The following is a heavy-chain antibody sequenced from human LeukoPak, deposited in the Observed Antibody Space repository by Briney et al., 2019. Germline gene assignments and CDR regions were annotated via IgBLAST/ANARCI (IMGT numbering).Heavy chain of an antibody. CDR2: IHLGDSDI. V-gene: IGHV5-51*01. CDR1: GYSFTSHW. J-gene: IGHJ3*02. D-gene: IGHD3-22*01. Sequence: GESLQISCKGAGYSFTSHWIGWVRQMPGKGLEWMGIIHLGDSDIRYSPSFQGQVTISADKSISTAYLQWSSLKASDTAMYYCARGSRVFAHYDSSGYYSAFDIWGQGTMVTVSS. CDR3: ARGSRVFAHYDSSGYYSAFDI.